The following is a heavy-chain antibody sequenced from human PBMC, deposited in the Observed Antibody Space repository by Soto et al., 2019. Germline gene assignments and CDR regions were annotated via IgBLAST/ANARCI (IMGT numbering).Heavy chain of an antibody. CDR3: GRPKGHSGPAY. V-gene: IGHV4-34*01. CDR2: INHSGST. J-gene: IGHJ1*01. Sequence: PSETLSLTCAVYGGSFGGYYWSWIRQPPGKGLEWIGEINHSGSTNYNPSLKSRVTISVDTSKNQFSLKLSSVTAADTAVYYCGRPKGHSGPAYRGKGTSVPVPP. CDR1: GGSFGGYY. D-gene: IGHD6-19*01.